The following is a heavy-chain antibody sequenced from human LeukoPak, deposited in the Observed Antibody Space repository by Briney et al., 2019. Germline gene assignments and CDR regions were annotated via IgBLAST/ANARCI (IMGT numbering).Heavy chain of an antibody. Sequence: ASVKVSCKASGGTSSSYAISWVRQAPGQGLEWMGRINPNSGGTNYAQKFQGRVTMTRDTSISTAYMELSRLRSDDTAVYYCARVATGRAAAKPIDYWGQGTLVTVSS. D-gene: IGHD6-13*01. V-gene: IGHV1-2*06. CDR3: ARVATGRAAAKPIDY. CDR2: INPNSGGT. CDR1: GGTSSSYA. J-gene: IGHJ4*02.